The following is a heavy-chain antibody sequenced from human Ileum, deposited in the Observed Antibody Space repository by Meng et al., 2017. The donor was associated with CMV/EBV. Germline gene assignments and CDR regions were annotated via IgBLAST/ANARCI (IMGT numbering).Heavy chain of an antibody. Sequence: QVQLMQAGAGVKGPGASVKVSCKTSGYTFSDYYMHWVRQAPGQGLEWMGWIRSDGSATNYAQKLRDRVTMTRDASVSTAYMELSGLTSDDTAVYFCVRSSGWSLFDYWGPGALVTVSS. CDR3: VRSSGWSLFDY. V-gene: IGHV1-2*02. J-gene: IGHJ4*02. D-gene: IGHD6-19*01. CDR1: GYTFSDYY. CDR2: IRSDGSAT.